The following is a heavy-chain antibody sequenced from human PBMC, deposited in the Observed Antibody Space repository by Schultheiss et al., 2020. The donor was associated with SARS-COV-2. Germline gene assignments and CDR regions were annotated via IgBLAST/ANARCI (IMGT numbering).Heavy chain of an antibody. Sequence: GSLRLSCAASGFTFSSYGMHWVRQAPGKGLEWIGEINHSGSTNYNPSLKSRVTISVDTSKNQFSLKLSSVTAADTAVYYCARGQSRWGQGTLVTVSS. V-gene: IGHV4-34*01. J-gene: IGHJ4*02. CDR3: ARGQSR. CDR2: INHSGST. CDR1: GFTFSSYG.